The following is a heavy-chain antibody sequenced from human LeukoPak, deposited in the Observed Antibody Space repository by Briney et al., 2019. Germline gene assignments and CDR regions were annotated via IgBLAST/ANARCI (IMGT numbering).Heavy chain of an antibody. D-gene: IGHD2-2*02. J-gene: IGHJ4*02. Sequence: GASVQVSCQVSGYTLTELSIHWVRRAPGKGLEWLGGFDPEDGETISAQRFQGRVTMTEDTSTDTAYMELSSLRSEDTAVYYCARSKVVPAAIRQYYFDYWGQGTLVTVSS. V-gene: IGHV1-24*01. CDR2: FDPEDGET. CDR3: ARSKVVPAAIRQYYFDY. CDR1: GYTLTELS.